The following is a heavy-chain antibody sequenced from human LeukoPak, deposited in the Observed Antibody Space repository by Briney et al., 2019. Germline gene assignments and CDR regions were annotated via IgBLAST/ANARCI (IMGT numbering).Heavy chain of an antibody. CDR2: IYYSGST. CDR1: GGSISSYY. V-gene: IGHV4-59*01. J-gene: IGHJ3*02. CDR3: ARAGITIFGVVKRRDAFDI. D-gene: IGHD3-3*01. Sequence: SETLSLTCTVSGGSISSYYWSWIRQPPGKGLEWIGYIYYSGSTNYNPSLKSRVTISVDTSKNQFSLKLSSVTAADTAVYYCARAGITIFGVVKRRDAFDIWGQGTMVTVSS.